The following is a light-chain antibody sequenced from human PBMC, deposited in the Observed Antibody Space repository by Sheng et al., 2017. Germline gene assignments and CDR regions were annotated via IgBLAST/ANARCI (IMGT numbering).Light chain of an antibody. Sequence: EIVLTQSPGTLSLSPGDRATLSCRASEIVSSRYLAWYQQKPGQAPRLLIYGASSRATGIPDRFSGSGSGTDFTLTISRLEPEDFAVYYCQLYGSSLWTFGQGTKVEIK. J-gene: IGKJ1*01. CDR1: EIVSSRY. CDR2: GAS. CDR3: QLYGSSLWT. V-gene: IGKV3-20*01.